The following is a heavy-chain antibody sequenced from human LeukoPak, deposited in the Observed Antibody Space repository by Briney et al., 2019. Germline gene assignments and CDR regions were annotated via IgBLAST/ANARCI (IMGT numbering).Heavy chain of an antibody. J-gene: IGHJ4*02. V-gene: IGHV4-4*07. CDR1: GGSISSYY. Sequence: SETPSLTCTVSGGSISSYYWSWIRQPAGKGLEWIGRIYTSGSTNYNPSLKSRVTMSVDTSKNQFSLKLSSVTAADTAVYYCAREEGYDILTGYLTWVFDYWGQGTLVTVSS. CDR2: IYTSGST. D-gene: IGHD3-9*01. CDR3: AREEGYDILTGYLTWVFDY.